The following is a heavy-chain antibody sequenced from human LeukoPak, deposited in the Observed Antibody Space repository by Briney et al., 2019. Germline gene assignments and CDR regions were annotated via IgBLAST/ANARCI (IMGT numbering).Heavy chain of an antibody. V-gene: IGHV4-61*08. Sequence: SETLSLTCSVSGGSINSEGYYWSWIRQHPGKGLEYIGYIYRSGNTYYNPSLKSRVTISVDTSKNQFSLKLSSVTAADTAVYYCARDRGYCTNGVCYPLPYFDYWGQGTLVTVSS. CDR3: ARDRGYCTNGVCYPLPYFDY. CDR1: GGSINSEGYY. D-gene: IGHD2-8*01. CDR2: IYRSGNT. J-gene: IGHJ4*02.